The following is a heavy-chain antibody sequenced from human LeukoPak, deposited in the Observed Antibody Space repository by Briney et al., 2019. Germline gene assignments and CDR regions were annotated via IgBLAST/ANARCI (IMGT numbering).Heavy chain of an antibody. V-gene: IGHV3-23*01. CDR2: ISESGDVT. CDR1: GLTFRIIP. CDR3: ARDSSHYLGSSDY. J-gene: IGHJ4*02. Sequence: GGPRKLSGEASGLTFRIIPMDWARQAPGRGREWFPVISESGDVTHYADAMKGRFTISRDNAKNTLNLQMNSLRAEDTAIYYCARDSSHYLGSSDYWGQGTLVTVSS. D-gene: IGHD6-6*01.